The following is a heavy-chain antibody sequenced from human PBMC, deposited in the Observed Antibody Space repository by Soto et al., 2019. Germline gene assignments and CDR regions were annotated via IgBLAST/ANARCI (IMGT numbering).Heavy chain of an antibody. V-gene: IGHV3-23*01. CDR3: ASVPPYCSSTSCYAGNYYYMDV. CDR1: GFTFSSYA. J-gene: IGHJ6*03. CDR2: ISGSGGST. D-gene: IGHD2-2*01. Sequence: GGSLRLSCAASGFTFSSYAMSWVRQAPGKGLEWVSAISGSGGSTYYADSVKGRFTISRDNSKNTLYLQMNSLRAEDTAVYYCASVPPYCSSTSCYAGNYYYMDVWGKGTTVTVSS.